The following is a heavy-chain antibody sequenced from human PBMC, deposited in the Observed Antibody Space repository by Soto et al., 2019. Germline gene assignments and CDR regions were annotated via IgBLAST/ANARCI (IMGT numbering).Heavy chain of an antibody. CDR2: ISSSSSYI. CDR1: GFTFSSYS. Sequence: GGSLRLSCAASGFTFSSYSMNWVRQAPGKGLEWVSSISSSSSYIYYADSVKGRFTISRDNAKNSLYLQMNSLRAEDTAVYYCANIVVVPGGRLDYYYYYMDVWGKGTTVTVSS. V-gene: IGHV3-21*01. J-gene: IGHJ6*03. CDR3: ANIVVVPGGRLDYYYYYMDV. D-gene: IGHD2-2*01.